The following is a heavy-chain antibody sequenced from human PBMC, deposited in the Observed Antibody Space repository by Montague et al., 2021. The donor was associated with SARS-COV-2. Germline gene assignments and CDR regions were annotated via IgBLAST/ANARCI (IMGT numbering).Heavy chain of an antibody. J-gene: IGHJ3*02. CDR1: GGSISSYY. CDR3: ARQRRYQLPITIFGVVMADAFDI. D-gene: IGHD3-3*01. Sequence: SETLSLTCTVSGGSISSYYWGWIRQPPGKGLEWIGYIYYSGSTNYNPSLKSRVTISVDTSKNQFSLKLSSVTAAGTAVYYCARQRRYQLPITIFGVVMADAFDIWGQGTMGTVSS. CDR2: IYYSGST. V-gene: IGHV4-59*08.